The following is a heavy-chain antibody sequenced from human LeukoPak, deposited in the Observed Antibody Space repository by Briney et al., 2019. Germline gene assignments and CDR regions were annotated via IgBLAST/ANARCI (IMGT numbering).Heavy chain of an antibody. CDR1: GGSFSGYY. D-gene: IGHD3-22*01. CDR3: ARRRHSSGLDY. V-gene: IGHV4-59*08. J-gene: IGHJ4*02. CDR2: IYYSGST. Sequence: SETLSLTCAVYGGSFSGYYWSWIRQPPGKGLEWIGYIYYSGSTNYNPSLKSRVTISVDTSKNQFSLKLSSVTAADTAVYYCARRRHSSGLDYWGQGTLVTVSS.